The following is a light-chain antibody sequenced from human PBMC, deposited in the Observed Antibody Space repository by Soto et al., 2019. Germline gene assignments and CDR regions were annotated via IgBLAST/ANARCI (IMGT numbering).Light chain of an antibody. J-gene: IGLJ1*01. CDR1: SSDVGGYNY. V-gene: IGLV2-14*01. Sequence: QSVLTQPASVSGCPGQSITIPCTGTSSDVGGYNYVSWYQQHPGKAPKLMIYEVSNRPSGVSNRFSGSKSGNTASLTISGLQAEDEADYYCSSYTSSSTVFGTGTKVTVL. CDR3: SSYTSSSTV. CDR2: EVS.